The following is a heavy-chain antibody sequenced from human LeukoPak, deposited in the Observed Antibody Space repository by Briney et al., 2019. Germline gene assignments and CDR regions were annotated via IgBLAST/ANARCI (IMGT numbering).Heavy chain of an antibody. CDR1: GGSINTANYY. V-gene: IGHV4-30-4*08. Sequence: SETLSLTCNVSGGSINTANYYWTWIRQPPGKGLEWIGYISYSGTPYYNPSLNSRVTISLDTSKNQFSLILNSVTAADTAMYYCARDRYGDFEDYWSQGTLVTVSS. CDR2: ISYSGTP. D-gene: IGHD4-17*01. J-gene: IGHJ4*02. CDR3: ARDRYGDFEDY.